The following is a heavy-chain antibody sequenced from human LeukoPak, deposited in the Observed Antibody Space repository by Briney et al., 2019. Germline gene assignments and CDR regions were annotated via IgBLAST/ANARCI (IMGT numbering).Heavy chain of an antibody. CDR3: AKDVVSGDYSYFDY. CDR1: GFTFSGYA. CDR2: ISGSGGST. J-gene: IGHJ4*02. D-gene: IGHD4-17*01. V-gene: IGHV3-23*01. Sequence: GASLRLSCAASGFTFSGYAMSWVRQAPGKGLEWVSAISGSGGSTYYADSVKGRFTISRDNSKNTLYLQMNSLRAEDTAVYYCAKDVVSGDYSYFDYWGQGTRVTVSS.